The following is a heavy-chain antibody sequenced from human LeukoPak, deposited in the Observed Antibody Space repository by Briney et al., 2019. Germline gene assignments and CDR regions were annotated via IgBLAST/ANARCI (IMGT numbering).Heavy chain of an antibody. CDR2: FDPEDGET. CDR1: GYTLTELS. J-gene: IGHJ5*02. V-gene: IGHV1-24*01. Sequence: ASVKVSCKVSGYTLTELSMHWVRQAPGKGLEWMGGFDPEDGETIYAQKFQGRVTMTEDTSTDTAYMELSSLRSEDTAVYYCATSRNGYNWNRGWFDPWGQGTLVTVSS. CDR3: ATSRNGYNWNRGWFDP. D-gene: IGHD1/OR15-1a*01.